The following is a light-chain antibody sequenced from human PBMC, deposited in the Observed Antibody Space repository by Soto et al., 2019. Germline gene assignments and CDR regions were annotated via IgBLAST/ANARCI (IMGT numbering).Light chain of an antibody. Sequence: EIVLTQSPGTPSLSPGDRATLSCTASQTVSSTDLAWYQQRAGQAPRLLIFDASSRATGIPDRFSGSGSGTDFTLTISRLEPEDFAVYYCQQYVSSRLIFGGGTKVEIK. V-gene: IGKV3-20*01. CDR3: QQYVSSRLI. CDR2: DAS. J-gene: IGKJ4*01. CDR1: QTVSSTD.